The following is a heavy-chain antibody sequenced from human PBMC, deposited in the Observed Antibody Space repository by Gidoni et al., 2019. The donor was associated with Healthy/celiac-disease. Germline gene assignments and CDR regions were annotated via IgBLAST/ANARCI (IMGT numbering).Heavy chain of an antibody. J-gene: IGHJ4*02. D-gene: IGHD3-10*01. CDR2: INHSGST. CDR1: GGSFSGYY. Sequence: QVQLQQWGAGLLKPSETLSLTCAVYGGSFSGYYWSWIRQPPGKGLEWIGEINHSGSTNYNPSLKSRVTISVDTSKNQFSLKLSSVTAADTAVYYCARRGSYYGSGSYDKGLDYWGQGTLVTVSS. CDR3: ARRGSYYGSGSYDKGLDY. V-gene: IGHV4-34*01.